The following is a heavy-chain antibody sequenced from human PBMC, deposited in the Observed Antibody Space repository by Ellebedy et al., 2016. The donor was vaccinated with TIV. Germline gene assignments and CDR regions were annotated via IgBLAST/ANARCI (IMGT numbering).Heavy chain of an antibody. CDR2: ISDDGSKK. V-gene: IGHV3-30*18. CDR3: SNGGDEPDF. CDR1: GFTFNDYA. Sequence: GESLKISXVGSGFTFNDYAMHWVRQAPGKGLEWVAVISDDGSKKFYAESLKGRFTISRDDSKRTVYLQMNSLRREDTAVYYCSNGGDEPDFWGRGTLV. J-gene: IGHJ4*02.